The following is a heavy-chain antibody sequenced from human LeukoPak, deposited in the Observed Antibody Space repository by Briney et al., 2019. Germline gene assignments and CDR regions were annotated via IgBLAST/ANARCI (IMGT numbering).Heavy chain of an antibody. J-gene: IGHJ1*01. D-gene: IGHD4-17*01. V-gene: IGHV7-4-1*02. CDR1: GYTFTSYA. CDR3: VNIYGDYGYFQN. Sequence: ASVKVSCKASGYTFTSYAMNWVRQAPGQGPEWMGWINTNAGNPTYAQGFTGRFVFSSDTSVSTAYLQINSLKAEDTAVYYCVNIYGDYGYFQNWGQGTLVTVSS. CDR2: INTNAGNP.